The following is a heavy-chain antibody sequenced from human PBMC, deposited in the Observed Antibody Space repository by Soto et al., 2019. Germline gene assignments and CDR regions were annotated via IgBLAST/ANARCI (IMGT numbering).Heavy chain of an antibody. CDR3: AKVREDIVLLVVIDY. Sequence: GGSLRLSCAASGFDCSNYVLHWVRQAPGKGLEWVAVMSFDGSDIYYADSVKGRFTISRDNSKNTLYLQMNNLRPEDTAVYYCAKVREDIVLLVVIDYWGPGPLVTFSS. CDR1: GFDCSNYV. CDR2: MSFDGSDI. J-gene: IGHJ4*02. D-gene: IGHD2-8*01. V-gene: IGHV3-30*18.